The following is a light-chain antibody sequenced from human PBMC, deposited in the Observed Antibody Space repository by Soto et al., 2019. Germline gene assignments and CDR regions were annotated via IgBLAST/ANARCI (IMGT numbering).Light chain of an antibody. CDR2: RAS. CDR1: QNIRDY. CDR3: QQSYSTLPYT. J-gene: IGKJ2*01. Sequence: DIQMTQSPSSLSASVGDRVTITCRASQNIRDYLNWYQQKPGKAPKLLIYRASTLQNGVPSRFSGAGSATDFTLTISSLQPEDFATYSCQQSYSTLPYTFGQGTKVDIK. V-gene: IGKV1-39*01.